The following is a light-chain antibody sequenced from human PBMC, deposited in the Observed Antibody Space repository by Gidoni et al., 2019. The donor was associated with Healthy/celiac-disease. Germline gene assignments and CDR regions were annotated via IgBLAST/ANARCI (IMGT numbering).Light chain of an antibody. J-gene: IGKJ5*01. V-gene: IGKV1-39*01. CDR3: QQSYSTPG. CDR2: AAS. Sequence: DIQMTQSPSSLSASVGDRVTNTCRASQSISSYLNWYQQKPGKAPKLLIYAASSLQSGVPSRFSGSGSGTDFTLTISSLQPEDFATYYCQQSYSTPGFGQGTRLEIK. CDR1: QSISSY.